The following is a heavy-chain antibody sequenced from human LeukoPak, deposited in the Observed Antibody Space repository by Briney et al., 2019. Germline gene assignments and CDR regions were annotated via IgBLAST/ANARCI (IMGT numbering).Heavy chain of an antibody. J-gene: IGHJ3*02. CDR3: ARHYYDSSGSHAFDI. V-gene: IGHV4-34*01. Sequence: SETLSLTCAVYGGSFSGYYWSWIRQPPGKGLEWIGEINHSGSTNYNPSLKSRVTISVDTSKNQFSLKLSSVTAADTAVYYCARHYYDSSGSHAFDIWGQGTMVTVSS. CDR1: GGSFSGYY. CDR2: INHSGST. D-gene: IGHD3-22*01.